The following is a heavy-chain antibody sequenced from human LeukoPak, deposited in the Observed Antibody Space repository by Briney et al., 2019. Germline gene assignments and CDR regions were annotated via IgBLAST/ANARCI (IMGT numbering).Heavy chain of an antibody. V-gene: IGHV3-23*01. D-gene: IGHD5-18*01. CDR3: AKDRAYSYGLGAFDI. J-gene: IGHJ3*02. Sequence: GGSLRLSCAASGFTFNSYAMSWVRQAPGKGLEWVSAISGSSDNTYHADSVKGRFTISRDNSRNTLYLQMNSPRAEDTAVYYCAKDRAYSYGLGAFDIWGQGTMVTVSS. CDR1: GFTFNSYA. CDR2: ISGSSDNT.